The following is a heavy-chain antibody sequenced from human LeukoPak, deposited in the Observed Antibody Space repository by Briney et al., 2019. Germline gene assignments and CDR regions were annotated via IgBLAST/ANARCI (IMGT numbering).Heavy chain of an antibody. Sequence: ASVKVSCKVSGYTLTELSMHWVRQAPGKGLEWMGGFDPEDGETIYAQKFQGRVTMTEDTSTDTAYMELSSLRSEDTAVYYCATANPDSSSWYLDGGYWGQGTLVTVSS. CDR2: FDPEDGET. CDR3: ATANPDSSSWYLDGGY. D-gene: IGHD6-13*01. J-gene: IGHJ4*02. CDR1: GYTLTELS. V-gene: IGHV1-24*01.